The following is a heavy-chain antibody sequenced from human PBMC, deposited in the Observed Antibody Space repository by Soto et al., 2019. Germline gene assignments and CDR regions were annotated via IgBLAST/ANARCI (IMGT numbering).Heavy chain of an antibody. Sequence: ASVKVSCKASGYTFTSYAMHWVRQAPGQRLEWMGWINAGNGNTKYSQKFQGRVTITRDTSASTAYMELSSLRSEDTAVYYCARERPYCSSTSCLSYFDYWGQGTLVTVSS. D-gene: IGHD2-2*01. CDR1: GYTFTSYA. CDR2: INAGNGNT. V-gene: IGHV1-3*01. CDR3: ARERPYCSSTSCLSYFDY. J-gene: IGHJ4*02.